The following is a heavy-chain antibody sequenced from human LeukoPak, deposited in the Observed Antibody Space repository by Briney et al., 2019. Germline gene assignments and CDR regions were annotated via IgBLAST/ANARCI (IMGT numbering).Heavy chain of an antibody. Sequence: SETLSLTCTISGGSISNYYWSWIRQPPGKGLEWIGYIYYSGSTNYNPSLKSRVTISVDTSKNQFSLKLSSVTAADTAVYYCARGLMVRGVIKAQYYFDYWGQGTLVTVSS. CDR3: ARGLMVRGVIKAQYYFDY. V-gene: IGHV4-59*01. J-gene: IGHJ4*02. CDR2: IYYSGST. D-gene: IGHD3-10*01. CDR1: GGSISNYY.